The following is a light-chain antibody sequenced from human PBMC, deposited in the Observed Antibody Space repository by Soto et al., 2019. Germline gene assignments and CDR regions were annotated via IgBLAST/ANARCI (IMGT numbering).Light chain of an antibody. CDR2: GAS. CDR1: QSILFNSNNKSY. CDR3: QQYYSYLS. Sequence: DIVMTQSPDSLPVSLGERATITCKSSQSILFNSNNKSYLAWYQQRPGQPPKLLIYGASTRESGVPDRFSGSGSGTDFTLNITNLQAEDVAVYYCQQYYSYLSFGGGTNVEIK. V-gene: IGKV4-1*01. J-gene: IGKJ4*01.